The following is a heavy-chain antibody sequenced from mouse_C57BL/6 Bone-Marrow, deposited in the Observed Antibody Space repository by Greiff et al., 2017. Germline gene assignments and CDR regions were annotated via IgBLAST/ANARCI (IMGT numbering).Heavy chain of an antibody. CDR3: ARYWDGGDY. J-gene: IGHJ2*01. CDR1: GYTFTSYW. Sequence: QVQLQQPGAELVRPGSSVKLSCKASGYTFTSYWMDWVKQRPGQGLEWIGNIYPSDSETHYNQKFKDKATLTVDKSSSTAYMHLSSLTSEDSAVYYCARYWDGGDYWGQGTTLTVSS. V-gene: IGHV1-61*01. CDR2: IYPSDSET. D-gene: IGHD4-1*01.